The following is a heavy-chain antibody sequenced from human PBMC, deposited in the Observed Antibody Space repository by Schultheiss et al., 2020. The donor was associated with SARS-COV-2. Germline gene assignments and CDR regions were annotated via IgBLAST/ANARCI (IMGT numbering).Heavy chain of an antibody. V-gene: IGHV3-33*05. J-gene: IGHJ6*02. CDR1: GFTFSSYG. D-gene: IGHD1-20*01. CDR3: ARVRGYNWNDGYYYYGMDV. Sequence: GGSLRLSCAASGFTFSSYGMHWVRQAPGKGLEWVAVISYDGSNKYYADSVKGRFTISRDNSKNTLYLQMNSLRAEDTAVYYCARVRGYNWNDGYYYYGMDVWGQGTTVTVSS. CDR2: ISYDGSNK.